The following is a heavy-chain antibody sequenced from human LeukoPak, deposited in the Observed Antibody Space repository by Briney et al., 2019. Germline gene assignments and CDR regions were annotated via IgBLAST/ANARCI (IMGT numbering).Heavy chain of an antibody. J-gene: IGHJ3*02. V-gene: IGHV3-21*01. Sequence: GGSLRLSCAASGFTFSSYSMNWVRQAPGKGLEWVSSISSSSSYIYYADSVKGRFTISRDNAKNSLYLRMNSLRAEDTAVYYCWGKGYSGSYSTHDTDIWGQGTMVTVSS. CDR1: GFTFSSYS. CDR3: WGKGYSGSYSTHDTDI. CDR2: ISSSSSYI. D-gene: IGHD1-26*01.